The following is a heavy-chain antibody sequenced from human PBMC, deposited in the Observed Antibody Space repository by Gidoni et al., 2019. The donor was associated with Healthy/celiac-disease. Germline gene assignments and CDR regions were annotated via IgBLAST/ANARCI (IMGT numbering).Heavy chain of an antibody. J-gene: IGHJ4*02. CDR3: ARRSSWYTFDS. V-gene: IGHV5-51*01. D-gene: IGHD6-13*01. CDR1: GYSFTSYW. CDR2: IYPGDSDT. Sequence: EVQLVQSGAEVKKPGESLKMSCKGSGYSFTSYWIGWVRQMPGNGLEWMGIIYPGDSDTRYSPSFQGHVTISAAKSISTAYLQWGSLKASDTAMYYCARRSSWYTFDSWGQGTLVTVSS.